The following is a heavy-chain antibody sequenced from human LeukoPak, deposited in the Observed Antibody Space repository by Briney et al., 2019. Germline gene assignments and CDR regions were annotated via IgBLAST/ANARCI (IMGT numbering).Heavy chain of an antibody. CDR1: GYSFSSYW. CDR3: ARHPYSSSDAFDI. Sequence: GESLQISCKGSGYSFSSYWIGWVRQMPGKGLEWMGIIYPGDSDTRYSPSFQGQVTISADKSISTAYLQWSSLKASDTAMYYCARHPYSSSDAFDIWGQGTMVTVSS. V-gene: IGHV5-51*01. D-gene: IGHD6-6*01. CDR2: IYPGDSDT. J-gene: IGHJ3*02.